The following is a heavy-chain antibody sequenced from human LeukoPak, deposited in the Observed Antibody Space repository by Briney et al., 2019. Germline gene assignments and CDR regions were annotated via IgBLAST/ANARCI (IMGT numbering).Heavy chain of an antibody. V-gene: IGHV1-69*13. CDR1: GGTFSSYA. CDR2: IIPIFGTA. J-gene: IGHJ4*02. Sequence: SVKVSCKASGGTFSSYAISWVRQAPGQGLEWMGGIIPIFGTANYAQKFQGRVTITADESTSTAYMELSSLRSEDTAVYYCARSPHILTGENFDYWGQGTLLTVSS. D-gene: IGHD3-9*01. CDR3: ARSPHILTGENFDY.